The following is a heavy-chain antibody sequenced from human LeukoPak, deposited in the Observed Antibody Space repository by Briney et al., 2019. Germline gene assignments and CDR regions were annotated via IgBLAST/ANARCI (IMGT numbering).Heavy chain of an antibody. CDR2: INAGNGNT. V-gene: IGHV1-3*01. D-gene: IGHD7-27*01. CDR1: GYSFPNFG. J-gene: IGHJ4*02. CDR3: ARGSGDLTFDY. Sequence: ASVKVSCEASGYSFPNFGISWVRQAPGQGLEWMGWINAGNGNTKYSQKFQGRVTITRDTSASTAYMELSSLRSEDTAVYYCARGSGDLTFDYWGQGTLVTVSS.